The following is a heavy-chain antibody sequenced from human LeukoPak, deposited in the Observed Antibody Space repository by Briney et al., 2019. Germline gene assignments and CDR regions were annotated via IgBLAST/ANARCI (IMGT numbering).Heavy chain of an antibody. CDR3: AREGGRRGY. CDR2: ISSISSSYI. J-gene: IGHJ4*02. Sequence: PGGSLRLSCAASGFTFNNYNTNWVRQAPGKGLEWVSSISSISSSYIYYADSVKGRFTISRDNARNSLYLQMNSLRAEDTAVYYCAREGGRRGYWGQGTLVTVSS. D-gene: IGHD1-26*01. CDR1: GFTFNNYN. V-gene: IGHV3-21*01.